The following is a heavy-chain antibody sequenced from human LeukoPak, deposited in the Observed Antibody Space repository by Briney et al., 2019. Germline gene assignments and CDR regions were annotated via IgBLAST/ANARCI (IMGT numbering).Heavy chain of an antibody. V-gene: IGHV5-10-1*01. CDR1: GYSFTSYL. CDR3: TRTSNYVPSY. D-gene: IGHD3-10*02. J-gene: IGHJ4*02. Sequence: GESLKISCKGSGYSFTSYLIIWVCQMPGKGLEWMGRIDPSVSYTTYSPTFEAQFTISTDKSISTAYLQWSSLKASDTAIYYCTRTSNYVPSYWGQGTLVTVSS. CDR2: IDPSVSYT.